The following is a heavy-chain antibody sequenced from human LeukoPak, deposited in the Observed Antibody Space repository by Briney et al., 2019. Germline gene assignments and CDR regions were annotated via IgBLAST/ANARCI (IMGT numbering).Heavy chain of an antibody. V-gene: IGHV1-18*01. CDR3: ARDNIAVAGLFYYYYYMDV. D-gene: IGHD6-19*01. J-gene: IGHJ6*03. CDR1: GYTFTSYG. CDR2: ISAYNGNT. Sequence: GASVKVSCKASGYTFTSYGISWVRQAPGQGLEWMGWISAYNGNTNYAQKLQGRVTMTTDTSTSTAYMELRSLRSDDTAVYYCARDNIAVAGLFYYYYYMDVWGKGTTVTVSS.